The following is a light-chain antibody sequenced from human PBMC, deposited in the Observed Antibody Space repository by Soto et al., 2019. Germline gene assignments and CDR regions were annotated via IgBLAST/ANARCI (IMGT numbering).Light chain of an antibody. Sequence: QSALTQPASVSGSPGQSITISCTGTSNDVGSYNFVSWYQQHPGQAPKLMIYEATKRPSGVSNRFSGSKSGNTASLTISGLQAEDEADYHCSSYAGSRTLIFGGGTKVTVL. CDR2: EAT. CDR1: SNDVGSYNF. CDR3: SSYAGSRTLI. J-gene: IGLJ2*01. V-gene: IGLV2-23*01.